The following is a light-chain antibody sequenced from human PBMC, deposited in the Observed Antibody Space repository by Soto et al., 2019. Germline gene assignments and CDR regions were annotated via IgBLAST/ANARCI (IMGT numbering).Light chain of an antibody. CDR3: QSYDSSLSGVV. CDR2: SNI. CDR1: GSNVGSNS. Sequence: QSALTQPPSASGTPGQRVTISCSGSGSNVGSNSVNWYQQLPGTAPKLLIYSNINRPSGVPDRFSGSKSGSSASLAITGLQAEDEADYYCQSYDSSLSGVVFGGGTKLTVL. J-gene: IGLJ2*01. V-gene: IGLV1-44*01.